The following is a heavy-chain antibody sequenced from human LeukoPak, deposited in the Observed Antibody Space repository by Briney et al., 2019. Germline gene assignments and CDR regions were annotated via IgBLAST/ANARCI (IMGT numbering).Heavy chain of an antibody. V-gene: IGHV3-23*01. CDR1: GFTLRSSA. J-gene: IGHJ4*02. CDR3: AKDHYYGSGSFDY. Sequence: GGSLRLSCVASGFTLRSSAMSWVRQAPGKGLEWVSAISGSGGSTYYADSVKGRFTFSRDNSKNALYLQMNSLRAEDTAVYYCAKDHYYGSGSFDYWGQGTLVTVSS. CDR2: ISGSGGST. D-gene: IGHD3-10*01.